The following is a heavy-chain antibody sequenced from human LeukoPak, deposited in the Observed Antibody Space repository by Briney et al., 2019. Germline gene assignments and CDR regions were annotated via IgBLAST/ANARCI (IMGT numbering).Heavy chain of an antibody. D-gene: IGHD5-18*01. CDR1: GFTFSSSD. V-gene: IGHV3-66*01. Sequence: GRSLRLSCATSGFTFSSSDMTWVRQSPGEGLEWVSLIYSGGDTYYADSAKGRFTIPRDNSKSTLYLQMNSLRDEDTAVYYCAKWGGYGYGIDFWGQGTLVTVSS. CDR3: AKWGGYGYGIDF. CDR2: IYSGGDT. J-gene: IGHJ4*02.